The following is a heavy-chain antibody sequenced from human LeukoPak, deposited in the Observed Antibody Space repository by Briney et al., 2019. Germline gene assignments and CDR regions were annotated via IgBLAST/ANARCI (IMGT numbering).Heavy chain of an antibody. D-gene: IGHD3-10*01. J-gene: IGHJ2*01. CDR1: GGSISSSSYY. V-gene: IGHV4-39*01. CDR3: ARHDPGAYWYFDL. Sequence: SETLSLTCTVSGGSISSSSYYWGWIRQPPGRGLEWIGSIYYSGSTYYNPSLKSRVTISVDTSKNQFSLKLSSVTAADTAVYYCARHDPGAYWYFDLWGRGTLVTVSS. CDR2: IYYSGST.